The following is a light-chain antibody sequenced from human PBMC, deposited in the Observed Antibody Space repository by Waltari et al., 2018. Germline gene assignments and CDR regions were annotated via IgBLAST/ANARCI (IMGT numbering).Light chain of an antibody. CDR3: QSYDSSLSHWV. CDR1: SSNIGPGSD. V-gene: IGLV1-40*01. J-gene: IGLJ3*02. Sequence: QSVLTQTPSVSGAPGQRVIISCTGSSSNIGPGSDVHWYQQLPGTAPKLLISGNNNRPSGVPDRFFGSKSGTSASLAITGLQAEDEADYYCQSYDSSLSHWVFGGGTKLTVL. CDR2: GNN.